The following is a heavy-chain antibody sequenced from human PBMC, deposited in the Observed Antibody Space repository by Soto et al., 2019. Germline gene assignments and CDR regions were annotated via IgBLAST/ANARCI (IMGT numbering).Heavy chain of an antibody. V-gene: IGHV5-51*01. Sequence: PGESLKSACKGSGYSVTSYWIGWVRQMPGKGLEWMGIICPGDSDTRYSPSFQGQVTISADKSISTAYLQWSSLKASDTAMYYCASRIAVAGDYFDYWGQGTLVTVSS. CDR3: ASRIAVAGDYFDY. J-gene: IGHJ4*02. D-gene: IGHD6-19*01. CDR1: GYSVTSYW. CDR2: ICPGDSDT.